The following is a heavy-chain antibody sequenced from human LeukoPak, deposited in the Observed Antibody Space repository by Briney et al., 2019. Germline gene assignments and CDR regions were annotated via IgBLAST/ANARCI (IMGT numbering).Heavy chain of an antibody. CDR1: GVTVTSNY. D-gene: IGHD2/OR15-2a*01. Sequence: PGGSLRLSCAASGVTVTSNYISWVRHAPGKGLECGSVIYSGGRTDSADTVKGRFTIDRYKSKHTLYLQMKSLGAEDTAVYYCARDSQRAFDYWGQGTLVTVSS. V-gene: IGHV3-53*01. CDR2: IYSGGRT. J-gene: IGHJ4*02. CDR3: ARDSQRAFDY.